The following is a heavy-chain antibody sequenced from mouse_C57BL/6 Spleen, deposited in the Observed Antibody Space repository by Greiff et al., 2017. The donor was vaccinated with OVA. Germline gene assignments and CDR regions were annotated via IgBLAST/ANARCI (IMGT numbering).Heavy chain of an antibody. V-gene: IGHV2-5*01. Sequence: QVQLQQSGPGLVQPSQSLSITCTVSGFSLTSYGVHWVRQSPGKGLEWLGVIWRGGSTDYNAAFMSRLSITKDNSKSQVFFKMNSLQADDTAIYYCAKNFLTGTGGFAYWGQGTLVTASA. CDR3: AKNFLTGTGGFAY. D-gene: IGHD4-1*01. J-gene: IGHJ3*01. CDR2: IWRGGST. CDR1: GFSLTSYG.